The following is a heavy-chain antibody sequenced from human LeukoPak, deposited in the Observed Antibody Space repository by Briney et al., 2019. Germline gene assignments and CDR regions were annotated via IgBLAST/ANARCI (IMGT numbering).Heavy chain of an antibody. D-gene: IGHD5-18*01. Sequence: AGGSLRLSCAASGFTFSGYWMSWVRQPPGKGLEWVANIKEDGSEKYYVDSVKGRFTISRDNAKNSLYLQMNSLRAEDTAVYYCARGATGIQLWFFDSWGQGTLVTVSS. J-gene: IGHJ5*01. V-gene: IGHV3-7*01. CDR2: IKEDGSEK. CDR3: ARGATGIQLWFFDS. CDR1: GFTFSGYW.